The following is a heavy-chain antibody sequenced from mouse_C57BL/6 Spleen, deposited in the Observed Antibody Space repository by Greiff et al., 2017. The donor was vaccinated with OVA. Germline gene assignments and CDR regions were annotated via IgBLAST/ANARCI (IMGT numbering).Heavy chain of an antibody. J-gene: IGHJ2*01. CDR1: GYTFTSYW. D-gene: IGHD4-1*01. CDR2: IHPNSGST. CDR3: ARWELGPFDY. V-gene: IGHV1-64*01. Sequence: VKLQQPGAELVKPGASVKLSCKASGYTFTSYWMHWVKQRPGQGLEWIGMIHPNSGSTNYNEKFKSKATLTVDKSSSTAYMQLSSLTSEDSAGYDGARWELGPFDYWGQGTTLTVSS.